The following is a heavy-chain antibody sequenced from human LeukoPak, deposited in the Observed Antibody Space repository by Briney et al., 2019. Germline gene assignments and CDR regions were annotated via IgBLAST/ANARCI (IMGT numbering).Heavy chain of an antibody. V-gene: IGHV4-59*08. D-gene: IGHD2-2*01. CDR2: IYYSGST. Sequence: PSETLSLTCTVSGGSISSYHWSWIRQPPGKGLEWIGYIYYSGSTNYNPSLKSRVTISVDTSKNQFSLKLNSVTAADTAVYYCARRTSSYYYYYYMDVWGKGTTVTVSS. CDR1: GGSISSYH. J-gene: IGHJ6*03. CDR3: ARRTSSYYYYYYMDV.